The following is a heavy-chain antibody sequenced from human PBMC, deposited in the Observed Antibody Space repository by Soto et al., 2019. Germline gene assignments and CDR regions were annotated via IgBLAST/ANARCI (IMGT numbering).Heavy chain of an antibody. Sequence: QVQLQETGPGLVKPSQTLSLTFGVSGKSIRSAGYYWTWIRQRPGKGLEWIGHISYFGDTHYSPSLTSRVTISLDPSKNQFSLELTSVKAADTAVYYCATSPPGDNDAFDVWGQGTLVSVSS. CDR3: ATSPPGDNDAFDV. V-gene: IGHV4-31*11. J-gene: IGHJ3*01. CDR1: GKSIRSAGYY. CDR2: ISYFGDT. D-gene: IGHD4-17*01.